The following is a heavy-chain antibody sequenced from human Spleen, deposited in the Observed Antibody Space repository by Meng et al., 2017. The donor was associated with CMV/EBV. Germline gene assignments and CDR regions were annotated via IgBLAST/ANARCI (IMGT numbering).Heavy chain of an antibody. Sequence: ASVKVSCKASGYTFSSYGLSWVRQAPGQGLEWMGWINTYSGSTNYAQKLQGRVTMTTDTSTSTAYMELRSLRSDDTAVYYCARVGTIFGVVPSYYYYGMDVWGQGTTVTVSS. CDR2: INTYSGST. CDR1: GYTFSSYG. V-gene: IGHV1-18*01. D-gene: IGHD3-3*01. CDR3: ARVGTIFGVVPSYYYYGMDV. J-gene: IGHJ6*02.